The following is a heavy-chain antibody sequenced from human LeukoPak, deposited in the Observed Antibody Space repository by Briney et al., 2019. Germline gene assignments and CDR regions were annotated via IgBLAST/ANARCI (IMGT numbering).Heavy chain of an antibody. Sequence: SETLSLTCTVSGGSISDYYWSWIRQPPGKGLEWIGYIYYSGSTNYNPSLKSRVTISVDTSKTQFSLKLSSVTAADTAVYYCARAWVHGSGSYLDYWGQGTLVTVSS. J-gene: IGHJ4*02. V-gene: IGHV4-59*01. CDR2: IYYSGST. D-gene: IGHD3-10*01. CDR1: GGSISDYY. CDR3: ARAWVHGSGSYLDY.